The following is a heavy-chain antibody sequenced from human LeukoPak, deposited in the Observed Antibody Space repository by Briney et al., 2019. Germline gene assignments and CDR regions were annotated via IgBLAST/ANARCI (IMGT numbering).Heavy chain of an antibody. CDR3: AKAARVVVPAAPIGFDY. J-gene: IGHJ4*02. CDR2: MNPNSGNT. V-gene: IGHV1-8*01. Sequence: GASVKVSCKASGYTFTSYDINWVRQATGQGLEWMGWMNPNSGNTGYAQKFQGRVTITADESTSTAYMELSSLRSEDTAVYYCAKAARVVVPAAPIGFDYWGQGTLVTVSS. D-gene: IGHD2-2*01. CDR1: GYTFTSYD.